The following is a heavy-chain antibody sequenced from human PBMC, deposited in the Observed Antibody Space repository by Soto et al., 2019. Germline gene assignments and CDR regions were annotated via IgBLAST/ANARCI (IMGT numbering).Heavy chain of an antibody. CDR1: GYTFSMSG. J-gene: IGHJ6*02. CDR2: ISGYNGNT. CDR3: AMVDVYVTPSPQDV. V-gene: IGHV1-18*01. D-gene: IGHD3-16*01. Sequence: GASVKVSCKSSGYTFSMSGISWVRQAPGQGLEWMGWISGYNGNTNYAQNLQGRVTLTTDTSTSTAYMELRSLRSNDTAVYYCAMVDVYVTPSPQDVWGQGTTVTVSS.